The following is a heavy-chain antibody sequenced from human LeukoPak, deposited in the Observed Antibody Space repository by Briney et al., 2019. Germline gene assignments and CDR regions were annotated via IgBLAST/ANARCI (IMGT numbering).Heavy chain of an antibody. D-gene: IGHD5-18*01. Sequence: PSETLSLTCAVYGGSFSGYYWSWIRQPPGKGLEWIGEINHSGSTNYNPSLKSRVTISVDTSKNQFSLKLSSVTAADTAVYYCAREDSYGFYSDYWGQGTLVTVSS. CDR2: INHSGST. CDR1: GGSFSGYY. V-gene: IGHV4-34*01. J-gene: IGHJ4*02. CDR3: AREDSYGFYSDY.